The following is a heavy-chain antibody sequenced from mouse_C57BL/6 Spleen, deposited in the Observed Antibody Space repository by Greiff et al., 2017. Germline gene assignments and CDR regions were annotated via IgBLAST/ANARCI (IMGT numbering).Heavy chain of an antibody. CDR1: GYTFTSYG. Sequence: QFQLQQSGAELARPGASVKLSCKASGYTFTSYGISWVKQRTGQGLEWIGEIYPRSGNTYYNEKFKGKATLTADKSSSTAYMELRSLTSEDSAVYFCARRKDYGSSYAMDYWGQGTSVTVSS. J-gene: IGHJ4*01. V-gene: IGHV1-81*01. CDR3: ARRKDYGSSYAMDY. D-gene: IGHD1-1*01. CDR2: IYPRSGNT.